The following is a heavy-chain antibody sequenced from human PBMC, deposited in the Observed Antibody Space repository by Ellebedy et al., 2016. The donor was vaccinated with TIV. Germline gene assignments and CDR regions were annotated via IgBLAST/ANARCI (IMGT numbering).Heavy chain of an antibody. CDR2: IGTGGT. Sequence: PGGSLRLSCEASGFSFTNYAMSRVRKAPGKGLEWVSTIGTGGTFYTDSVKGRFTTPRDSSRNTLFLQMDSLRAEDTALYYCAKKHDTSPWVFENWGQGALVTVSS. V-gene: IGHV3-23*01. D-gene: IGHD6-13*01. CDR3: AKKHDTSPWVFEN. J-gene: IGHJ4*02. CDR1: GFSFTNYA.